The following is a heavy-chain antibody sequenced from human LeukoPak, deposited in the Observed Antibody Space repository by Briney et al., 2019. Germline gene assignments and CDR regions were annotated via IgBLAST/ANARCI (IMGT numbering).Heavy chain of an antibody. CDR1: GFAFNKNG. Sequence: GGSLRLSCAASGFAFNKNGMHWVRQAPGKGLEWVAYIRKGGSDKYYADSVKGRFTISRDDSKNTLYLEINSLRGDDTAEYYCAKDWQWSQDYWGQGTLVTVSS. V-gene: IGHV3-30*02. D-gene: IGHD6-19*01. CDR3: AKDWQWSQDY. J-gene: IGHJ4*02. CDR2: IRKGGSDK.